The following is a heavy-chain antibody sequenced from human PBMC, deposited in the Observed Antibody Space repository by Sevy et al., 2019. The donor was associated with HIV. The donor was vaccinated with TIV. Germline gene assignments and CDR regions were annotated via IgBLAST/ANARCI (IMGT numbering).Heavy chain of an antibody. D-gene: IGHD2-8*01. J-gene: IGHJ4*02. V-gene: IGHV4-39*01. CDR1: GASISNTAYY. CDR3: VGPKLTYTNGWHYFDY. Sequence: SETLSLTCIVSGASISNTAYYWGWIRQSPGKGLEWIASIRHGGYTFYNPSLKSRVTISADTSKNQFSLKLTSVSTADTSIYYCVGPKLTYTNGWHYFDYWGQGTVVTVSS. CDR2: IRHGGYT.